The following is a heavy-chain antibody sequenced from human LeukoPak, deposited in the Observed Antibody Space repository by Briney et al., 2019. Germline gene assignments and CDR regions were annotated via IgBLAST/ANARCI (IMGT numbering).Heavy chain of an antibody. J-gene: IGHJ6*03. Sequence: ASETLSLTCTVSGGSISTSAFYWGGIRQPPGKGLEWIGSIYDSGNEFYNPSLKSRVTISADTTKNQFSLKLNSVTAADTAMYYCARQISDYYYYYMDVWGEGITVTVSS. D-gene: IGHD2/OR15-2a*01. CDR3: ARQISDYYYYYMDV. CDR1: GGSISTSAFY. V-gene: IGHV4-39*01. CDR2: IYDSGNE.